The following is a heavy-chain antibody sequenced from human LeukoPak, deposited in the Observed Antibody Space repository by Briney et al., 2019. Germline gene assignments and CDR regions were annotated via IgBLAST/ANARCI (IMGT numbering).Heavy chain of an antibody. CDR3: AREQDIVVVVAGSDAFDI. D-gene: IGHD2-15*01. CDR1: GYTFTGYY. CDR2: INPNSGGT. J-gene: IGHJ3*02. V-gene: IGHV1-2*02. Sequence: GASVKVSCKASGYTFTGYYMHWVRQAPGQGLEWMGWINPNSGGTNYAQKFQGRVTMTRDTSTSTVYMELSSLRSEDTAVYYCAREQDIVVVVAGSDAFDIWGQGTMVTVSS.